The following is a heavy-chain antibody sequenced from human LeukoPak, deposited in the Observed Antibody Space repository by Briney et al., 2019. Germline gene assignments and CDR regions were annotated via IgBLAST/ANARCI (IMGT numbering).Heavy chain of an antibody. V-gene: IGHV4-30-4*08. D-gene: IGHD5-12*01. CDR3: ARVNSGYDGPRFDP. CDR1: GGSISSGDYY. J-gene: IGHJ5*02. Sequence: SETLSLTCTVSGGSISSGDYYWSWIRQPPGKGLEWIGYIYYSGSTYYNPSLKSRVTISVDTSKNQFSLKLSSVTAADTAVYYCARVNSGYDGPRFDPWGQGTLVTVSS. CDR2: IYYSGST.